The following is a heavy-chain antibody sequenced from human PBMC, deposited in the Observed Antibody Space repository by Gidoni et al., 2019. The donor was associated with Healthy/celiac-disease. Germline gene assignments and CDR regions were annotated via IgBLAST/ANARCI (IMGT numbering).Heavy chain of an antibody. V-gene: IGHV3-33*01. CDR1: GFTFSSYG. J-gene: IGHJ4*02. CDR3: ARMSSVKRGAALDY. D-gene: IGHD6-19*01. CDR2: IWYDGSNK. Sequence: QVQLVESGGGVVQPGRSLRLSCAASGFTFSSYGMHWVRQAPGKGLEWVAVIWYDGSNKYYADSVKGRFTISRDNSKNTLYLQMNSLRAEDTAVYYCARMSSVKRGAALDYWGQGTLVTVSS.